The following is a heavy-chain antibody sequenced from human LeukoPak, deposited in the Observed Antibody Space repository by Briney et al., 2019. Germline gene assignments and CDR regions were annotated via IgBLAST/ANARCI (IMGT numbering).Heavy chain of an antibody. V-gene: IGHV3-23*01. Sequence: GGSLRLSCAASGFTFSSYAVSWVRQAPGKGLEWLSAISGSGGSTYYADSVKGRFTISRDNSKNTLYLQMNCLRAEDTAVYYCAKSLGSVVVTANDYWGQGTLVTVSS. CDR3: AKSLGSVVVTANDY. J-gene: IGHJ4*02. D-gene: IGHD2-21*02. CDR2: ISGSGGST. CDR1: GFTFSSYA.